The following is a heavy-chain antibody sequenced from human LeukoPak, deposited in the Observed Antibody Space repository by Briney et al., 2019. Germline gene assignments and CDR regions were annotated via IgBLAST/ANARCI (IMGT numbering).Heavy chain of an antibody. CDR1: GLTFSSYG. D-gene: IGHD2-15*01. CDR2: ISGSGGST. Sequence: PGGSLRLSCAASGLTFSSYGMSWVRQAPGKGLEWVSAISGSGGSTYYADSVKGRFTISRDNSKNTLYLQMNSLRAEDTAVYYCVCGSCYGDDYWGQGTLVTVSS. CDR3: VCGSCYGDDY. V-gene: IGHV3-23*01. J-gene: IGHJ4*02.